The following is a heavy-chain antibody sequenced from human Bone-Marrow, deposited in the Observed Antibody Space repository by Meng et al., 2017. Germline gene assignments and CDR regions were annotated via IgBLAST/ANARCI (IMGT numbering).Heavy chain of an antibody. CDR2: IYTSGST. J-gene: IGHJ4*02. CDR3: ARELRNGSGSYSPDY. V-gene: IGHV4-61*02. Sequence: GHVPDSGPRLVKPSQTLSLPRTVSGGSIMSGSYYWSWSRQPAGKGLEWIGRIYTSGSTNYNPSLKSRVTISVDTSKNQFSLKLSSVTAADTAVYYCARELRNGSGSYSPDYWGQGTLVTVSS. CDR1: GGSIMSGSYY. D-gene: IGHD3-10*01.